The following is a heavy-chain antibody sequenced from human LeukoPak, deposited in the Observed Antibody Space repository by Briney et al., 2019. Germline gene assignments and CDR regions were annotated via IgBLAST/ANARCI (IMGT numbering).Heavy chain of an antibody. J-gene: IGHJ6*02. V-gene: IGHV1-69*13. Sequence: ASVTVSCTASGGTFSSYAISWVRQAPGQGLEWMGGIIPIFGTANYAQKFQGRVTITADESTSTAYMELSSLRSEDTAVYYCARAERSQYCSGGSCYSGYYYYGMDVWGQGTTVTVSS. D-gene: IGHD2-15*01. CDR3: ARAERSQYCSGGSCYSGYYYYGMDV. CDR1: GGTFSSYA. CDR2: IIPIFGTA.